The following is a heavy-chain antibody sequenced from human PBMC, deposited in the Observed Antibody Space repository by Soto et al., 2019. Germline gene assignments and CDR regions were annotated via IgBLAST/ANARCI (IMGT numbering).Heavy chain of an antibody. D-gene: IGHD6-13*01. CDR1: GFSLSTSGVG. V-gene: IGHV2-5*01. CDR2: IYWNDDK. J-gene: IGHJ6*02. Sequence: QITLKESGPTLVKPTQTLTLTCTFSGFSLSTSGVGVGWIRQPPGKALEWLALIYWNDDKRYSPSLKSRLTITKDTSKNQVVLTMTNMDRVDTATYYCARLWGIRHGMDVWGQGTTVTVSS. CDR3: ARLWGIRHGMDV.